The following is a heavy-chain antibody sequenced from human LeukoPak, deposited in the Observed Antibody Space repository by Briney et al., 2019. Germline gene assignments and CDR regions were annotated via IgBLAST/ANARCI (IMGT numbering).Heavy chain of an antibody. D-gene: IGHD3-10*01. Sequence: GGSLRPSCAASGFTFSSYEMNWVRQAPGKGLEWVSYISSSGSTIYYADSVKGRFTISRDNAKNSLYLQMNSLRAEDTAVYYCAREDGVTMVRGDYYYYGMDVWGKGTTVTVSS. J-gene: IGHJ6*04. V-gene: IGHV3-48*03. CDR1: GFTFSSYE. CDR2: ISSSGSTI. CDR3: AREDGVTMVRGDYYYYGMDV.